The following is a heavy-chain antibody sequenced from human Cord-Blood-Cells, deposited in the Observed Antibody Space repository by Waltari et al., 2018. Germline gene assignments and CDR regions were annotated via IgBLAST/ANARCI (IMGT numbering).Heavy chain of an antibody. V-gene: IGHV1-24*01. CDR3: ATAPYGSGSYYNYFFDY. J-gene: IGHJ4*02. Sequence: QVQLVQSGAEVKKPGASVKVSCKVSGYTLTELSMHWVRQAPGKGLEWMGGFDPEDGETIYEQKCQGRVTMTEDTATDTAYMELSSLRSEDTAVYYCATAPYGSGSYYNYFFDYWGQGTLVTVSS. CDR1: GYTLTELS. CDR2: FDPEDGET. D-gene: IGHD3-10*01.